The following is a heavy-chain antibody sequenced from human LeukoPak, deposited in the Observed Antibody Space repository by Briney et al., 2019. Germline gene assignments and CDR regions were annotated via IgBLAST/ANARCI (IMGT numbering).Heavy chain of an antibody. V-gene: IGHV3-23*01. CDR2: FSAGGGST. D-gene: IGHD3-16*01. J-gene: IGHJ4*02. CDR3: ARTAMGDYVRFPNDY. CDR1: GFTFISYA. Sequence: PGGSLELSWAAPGFTFISYAMSWVPRAPGKGPEGVSAFSAGGGSTYYADSVKGRFTISRDNTKNTLYLQMNSLRAEDTAIYYCARTAMGDYVRFPNDYWGQGTLVTVSS.